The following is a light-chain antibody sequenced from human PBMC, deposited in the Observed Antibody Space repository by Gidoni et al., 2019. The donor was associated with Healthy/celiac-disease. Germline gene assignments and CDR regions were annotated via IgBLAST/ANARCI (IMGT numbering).Light chain of an antibody. CDR1: QSVLYSSNNKNY. CDR3: QQYYSTPLT. J-gene: IGKJ4*01. Sequence: EIVMTQSPDALAVSLGERATINCKSSQSVLYSSNNKNYLAWYQQKTGQPPKLLIYWASTRESGVPDRFSGSGSGTDFTLTISSLQAEDVAVYYCQQYYSTPLTFGGGTKVEIK. CDR2: WAS. V-gene: IGKV4-1*01.